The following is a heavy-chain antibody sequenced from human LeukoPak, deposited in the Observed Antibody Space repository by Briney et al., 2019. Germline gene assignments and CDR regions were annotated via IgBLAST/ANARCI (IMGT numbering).Heavy chain of an antibody. D-gene: IGHD5-24*01. J-gene: IGHJ4*02. CDR1: GFTFSDYD. CDR2: IYPSGNI. V-gene: IGHV3-53*01. Sequence: GGSLRLSCAASGFTFSDYDMNWVRQAPGKGLEWVSLIYPSGNIYYTDSVKGRFTISRDNSKNTVYLQMNTLRAEDTAVYYCARTFVSGDGQKVGYFDYWGQGTPVTVSS. CDR3: ARTFVSGDGQKVGYFDY.